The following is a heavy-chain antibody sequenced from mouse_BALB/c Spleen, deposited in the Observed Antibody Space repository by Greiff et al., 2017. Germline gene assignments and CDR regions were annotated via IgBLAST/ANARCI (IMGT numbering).Heavy chain of an antibody. CDR1: GYTFTSYW. D-gene: IGHD1-1*02. CDR3: ERSNGYFDY. V-gene: IGHV1-69*02. CDR2: IDPSDSYT. Sequence: QVQLQQPGAELVKPGASVKLSCKASGYTFTSYWMHWVKQRPGQGLEWIGEIDPSDSYTNYNQKFKGKATLTVDKSSSTAYMQLSSLTSEDSAVYYCERSNGYFDYWGQGTTLTVSS. J-gene: IGHJ2*01.